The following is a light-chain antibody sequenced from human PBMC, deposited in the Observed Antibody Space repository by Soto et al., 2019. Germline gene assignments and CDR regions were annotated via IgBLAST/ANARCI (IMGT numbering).Light chain of an antibody. CDR2: DAS. CDR1: QSFTGM. V-gene: IGKV1-5*01. J-gene: IGKJ2*01. CDR3: QQYHSYST. Sequence: DIQMTQSPSTQSASVGDRVTITCRASQSFTGMLAWYQQKPGKAPKLLIYDASTLESGVPSRFSGSGSGTEFTLTIRRLQPDDFATYYCQQYHSYSTFGQGTKLEIK.